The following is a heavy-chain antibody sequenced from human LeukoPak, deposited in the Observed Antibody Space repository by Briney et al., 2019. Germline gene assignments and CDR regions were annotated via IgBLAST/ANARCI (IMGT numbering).Heavy chain of an antibody. CDR3: ARGRSYYEEFDY. V-gene: IGHV3-13*01. J-gene: IGHJ4*02. Sequence: QPGGSLRLSCAASGFTFSSYDMHWVRQPTGTGLEWVSGIGTPGDTYYPGSVKGRFTISRENAKNSLYLQMNSLRAGDTAVYYCARGRSYYEEFDYWGQGTLVTVSS. D-gene: IGHD1-26*01. CDR2: IGTPGDT. CDR1: GFTFSSYD.